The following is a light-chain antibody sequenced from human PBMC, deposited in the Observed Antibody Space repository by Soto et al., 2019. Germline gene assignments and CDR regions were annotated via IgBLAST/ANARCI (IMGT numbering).Light chain of an antibody. CDR3: QQYNMWPIT. J-gene: IGKJ5*01. CDR1: QTISSW. Sequence: DIQITQSPSTLSGSVGDRVTITCRASQTISSWLAWYQQKPGKAPKLLIYKASTLKSGVPSRFSGSGSGTEFTLTISSLQSEDFAIYYCQQYNMWPITFGQGTRLEIK. V-gene: IGKV1-5*03. CDR2: KAS.